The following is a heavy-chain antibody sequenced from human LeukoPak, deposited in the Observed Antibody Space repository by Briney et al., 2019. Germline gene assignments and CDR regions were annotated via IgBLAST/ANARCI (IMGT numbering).Heavy chain of an antibody. V-gene: IGHV3-13*01. D-gene: IGHD1-1*01. CDR1: GFTFSSFD. CDR3: ARGPPRGKYYYMDI. CDR2: IGTASDT. Sequence: GGSLRLSCAASGFTFSSFDMHWVRQPTGQGLEWVSTIGTASDTYYPGSVEGRFTLSRDNAKDSLYLQMNSLTAGDTAVYYCARGPPRGKYYYMDIWGKGTTVTVSS. J-gene: IGHJ6*03.